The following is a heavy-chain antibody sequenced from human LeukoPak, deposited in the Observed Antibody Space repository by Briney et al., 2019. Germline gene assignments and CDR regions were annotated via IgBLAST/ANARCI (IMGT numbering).Heavy chain of an antibody. Sequence: GGSLRLSCAASGFTFSTYAMSWVRQAPGKGLEWVSSISGSGGSTYYADVVQGRSTISRDNSKNTLYLQMNSLRDEDTAVYYCVEDVVVVVAAKPGIWGQGTLVTVSS. V-gene: IGHV3-23*01. CDR2: ISGSGGST. J-gene: IGHJ4*02. CDR1: GFTFSTYA. D-gene: IGHD2-15*01. CDR3: VEDVVVVVAAKPGI.